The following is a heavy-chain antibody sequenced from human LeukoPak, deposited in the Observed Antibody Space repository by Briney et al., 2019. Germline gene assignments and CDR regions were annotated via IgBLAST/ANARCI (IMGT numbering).Heavy chain of an antibody. CDR2: IYYSGST. Sequence: SETLPLTCTVSGGSISSYYWSWIRQPPGKGLEWIGYIYYSGSTNYNPSLKSRVTISVDTSKNQFSLKLSSVTAADTAVYYCARGGDSSGWSEFDYWGQGTLVTVSS. CDR3: ARGGDSSGWSEFDY. CDR1: GGSISSYY. V-gene: IGHV4-59*12. D-gene: IGHD6-19*01. J-gene: IGHJ4*02.